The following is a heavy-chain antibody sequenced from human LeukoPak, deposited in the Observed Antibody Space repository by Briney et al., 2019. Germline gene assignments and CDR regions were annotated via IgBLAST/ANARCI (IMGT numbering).Heavy chain of an antibody. D-gene: IGHD3-22*01. J-gene: IGHJ4*02. V-gene: IGHV3-23*01. CDR2: ISGSGAST. CDR1: GFTFSSYA. Sequence: PGGSLRLSCAASGFTFSSYAMSWVRQAPGKGLEWVSAISGSGASTYYADSVKGRFTISRDNSKNTLYLQMNSLRAEDTAVYYCAREEVRYGIVVVIIHHLFIDYWGQGTLVTVSS. CDR3: AREEVRYGIVVVIIHHLFIDY.